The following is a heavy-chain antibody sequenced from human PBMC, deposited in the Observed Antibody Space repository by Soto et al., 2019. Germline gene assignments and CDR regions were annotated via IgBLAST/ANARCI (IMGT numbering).Heavy chain of an antibody. CDR3: ARCLDGTTMLSWLDP. V-gene: IGHV6-1*01. J-gene: IGHJ5*02. Sequence: PSQTLSLTCAISGDSVSSSSAAWNWIRQSPSRGLEWLGRTYYRSKWYNDYAVSVKSRITINPDTSKNQFSLHLNSLTPEDTAVYYCARCLDGTTMLSWLDPWGQGTLVTVSS. D-gene: IGHD1-7*01. CDR2: TYYRSKWYN. CDR1: GDSVSSSSAA.